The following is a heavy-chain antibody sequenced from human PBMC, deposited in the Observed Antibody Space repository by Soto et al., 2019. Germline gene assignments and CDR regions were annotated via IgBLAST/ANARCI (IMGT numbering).Heavy chain of an antibody. CDR3: NTDTVEFTLGY. CDR2: IKSKTDGGTT. D-gene: IGHD3-10*01. CDR1: GFTFSNAW. V-gene: IGHV3-15*01. J-gene: IGHJ4*02. Sequence: PVWSLILSCAASGFTFSNAWMSWVRQAPGKGLEWVGRIKSKTDGGTTDYAAPVKGRFTISRDDSKNTLYLQMNSLKTEDTAVYDWNTDTVEFTLGYWGQGTQVTVSS.